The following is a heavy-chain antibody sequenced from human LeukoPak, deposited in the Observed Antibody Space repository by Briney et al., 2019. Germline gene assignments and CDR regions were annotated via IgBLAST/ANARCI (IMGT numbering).Heavy chain of an antibody. J-gene: IGHJ5*02. D-gene: IGHD3-10*01. CDR3: ARGGGSGRGNWFDP. V-gene: IGHV4-39*07. CDR2: IYNSGST. CDR1: GGSISSSSYY. Sequence: PSETLSLTCTVSGGSISSSSYYWGRIRQPPGKGLEWIGNIYNSGSTYYNPSLKSRVTISVDTSKNQFSLKLSSATAADTAVYYCARGGGSGRGNWFDPWGQGSLVIVSS.